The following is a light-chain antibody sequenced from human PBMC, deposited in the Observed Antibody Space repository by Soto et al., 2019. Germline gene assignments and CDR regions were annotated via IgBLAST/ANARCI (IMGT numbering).Light chain of an antibody. CDR2: EVS. CDR1: SSDVGGYNY. J-gene: IGLJ1*01. Sequence: QSVLTQPPSASGSPGQSVTTSCTGTSSDVGGYNYVSWYQQHPGKAPKLMIYEVSKRPSGVPDRFSGSKSGNTASLTVSGLQAEDEADYYCSSYAGSKDYVFGTGTKVTVL. V-gene: IGLV2-8*01. CDR3: SSYAGSKDYV.